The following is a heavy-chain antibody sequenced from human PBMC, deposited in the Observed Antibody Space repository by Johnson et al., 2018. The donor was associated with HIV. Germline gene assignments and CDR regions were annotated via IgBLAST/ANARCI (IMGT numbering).Heavy chain of an antibody. V-gene: IGHV3-30*02. CDR3: AKCGKLLWSGDNDGFEI. D-gene: IGHD3-10*02. CDR2: IRYDGSSE. Sequence: QVQLVESGGGVVQPGGSLRLSCATSGFTFRNFGMHWVRQAPGKGLEWVSFIRYDGSSEYYADSVKGRFTISRDTPKNTLFLQMNSLRAEDTAVYYCAKCGKLLWSGDNDGFEIWGQGTMVTVSS. CDR1: GFTFRNFG. J-gene: IGHJ3*02.